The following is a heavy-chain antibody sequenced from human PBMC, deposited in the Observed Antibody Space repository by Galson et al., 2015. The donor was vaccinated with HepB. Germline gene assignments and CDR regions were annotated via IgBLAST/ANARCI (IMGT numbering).Heavy chain of an antibody. CDR1: GGTFSSYT. CDR2: IIPILGVA. Sequence: SVKVSCKASGGTFSSYTISWVRQAPGQGLEWMGRIIPILGVANYAQKFQGRVTITADKSTSTAYMELSSLRSEDTAVYYCARSYYDSSGYWGYWYFDLWGRGTLVTVSS. D-gene: IGHD3-22*01. CDR3: ARSYYDSSGYWGYWYFDL. J-gene: IGHJ2*01. V-gene: IGHV1-69*02.